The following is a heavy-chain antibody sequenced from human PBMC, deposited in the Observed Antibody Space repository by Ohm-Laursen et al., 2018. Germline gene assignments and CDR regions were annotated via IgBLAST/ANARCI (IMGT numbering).Heavy chain of an antibody. Sequence: SLRLSCSASGFTFDDYAMHWVRQAPGKGLEWVSGISWNSGSIGYADSVKGRFTISRDNAKNSLYLQMNSLRAEDTALYYCAKDLQWLVLHAFDIWGQGTMVTVSS. CDR1: GFTFDDYA. CDR2: ISWNSGSI. CDR3: AKDLQWLVLHAFDI. V-gene: IGHV3-9*01. D-gene: IGHD6-19*01. J-gene: IGHJ3*02.